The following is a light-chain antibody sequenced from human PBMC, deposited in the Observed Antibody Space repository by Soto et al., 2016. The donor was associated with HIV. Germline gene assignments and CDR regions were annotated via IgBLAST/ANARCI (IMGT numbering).Light chain of an antibody. CDR2: DDS. Sequence: SYVLTQPPSVSVVPGKTAGITCGGNNIGSKSVHWYLQKPGQAPVLVVYDDSDRPSGIPERISGSNSGNTATLTISGVEAGDEADYYCQVWDINSDLVVFGGGTKLTVL. CDR1: NIGSKS. V-gene: IGLV3-21*01. CDR3: QVWDINSDLVV. J-gene: IGLJ2*01.